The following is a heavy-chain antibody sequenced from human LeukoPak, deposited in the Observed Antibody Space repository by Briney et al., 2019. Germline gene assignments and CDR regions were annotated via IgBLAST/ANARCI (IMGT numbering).Heavy chain of an antibody. CDR3: AREGDDAFDI. D-gene: IGHD3-10*01. CDR1: GFTFSNYA. V-gene: IGHV3-30-3*01. J-gene: IGHJ3*02. CDR2: ISYDGSNK. Sequence: GGSLRLSCAASGFTFSNYAMHWVRQAPGKGLEWVAVISYDGSNKFYADSLKGRFTVSRDNSKSTLYLQMNSLRGEDTAVYYCAREGDDAFDIWGQGTMVTVSS.